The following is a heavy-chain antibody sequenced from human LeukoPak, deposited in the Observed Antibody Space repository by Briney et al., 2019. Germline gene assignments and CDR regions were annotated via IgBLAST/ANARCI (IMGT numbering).Heavy chain of an antibody. CDR2: INPDSGGT. CDR1: GYSFTGYY. V-gene: IGHV1-2*02. J-gene: IGHJ4*02. D-gene: IGHD2-15*01. Sequence: GESLKISCKGSGYSFTGYYMHWVRQAPGQGLEWMGWINPDSGGTNYAQKFQGRVTMTRDTSISTAYMELSRLRSDDTAVYYCARDFLRSIVVVAAKPQDYWGQGTLVTVSS. CDR3: ARDFLRSIVVVAAKPQDY.